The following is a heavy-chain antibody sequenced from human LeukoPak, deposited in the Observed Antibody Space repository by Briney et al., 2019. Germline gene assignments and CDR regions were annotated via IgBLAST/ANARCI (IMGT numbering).Heavy chain of an antibody. CDR2: INHSGST. D-gene: IGHD5-18*01. CDR3: AIQLWSQDWFDP. V-gene: IGHV4-34*01. Sequence: SETLSLTCAVYGGSFCGYYWSWIRQPPGKGLEWIGEINHSGSTNYNPSLKSRVTISVDTSKNQFSLKLSSVTAADTVVYYCAIQLWSQDWFDPWGQGTLVTVSS. CDR1: GGSFCGYY. J-gene: IGHJ5*02.